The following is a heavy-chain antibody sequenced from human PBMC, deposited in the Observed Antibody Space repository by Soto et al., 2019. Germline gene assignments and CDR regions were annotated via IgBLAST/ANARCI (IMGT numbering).Heavy chain of an antibody. CDR3: GRIPQKEFVVGEAVAVFEF. CDR1: GGSISSSSYY. V-gene: IGHV4-39*01. CDR2: IYYSGST. J-gene: IGHJ3*01. Sequence: PSETLALTCTVSGGSISSSSYYWGWIRQPPGKGLEWIGSIYYSGSTYYNPSLKSRVTISVDTSKNQFSRKLSSLTAADTAVYNCGRIPQKEFVVGEAVAVFEFRRNGTLVPVSP. D-gene: IGHD3-16*01.